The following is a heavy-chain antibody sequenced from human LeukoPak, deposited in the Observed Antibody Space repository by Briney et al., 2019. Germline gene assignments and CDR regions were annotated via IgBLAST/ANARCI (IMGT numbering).Heavy chain of an antibody. V-gene: IGHV4-59*01. D-gene: IGHD4-17*01. Sequence: SDTLSLTCTVSGGSIIPYYWSWIRQPPAKGLEWVGSIHYSGRSNSNPSLTGRLTISVDTSKNQFSLKLSSVTASDTAVYYCARDQTTVTTAAWYFDLWGRGTLVTVSS. CDR2: IHYSGRS. CDR1: GGSIIPYY. CDR3: ARDQTTVTTAAWYFDL. J-gene: IGHJ2*01.